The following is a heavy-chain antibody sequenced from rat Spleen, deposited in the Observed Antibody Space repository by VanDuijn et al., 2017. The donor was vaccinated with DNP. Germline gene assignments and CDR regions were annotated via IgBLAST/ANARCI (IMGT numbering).Heavy chain of an antibody. D-gene: IGHD1-11*01. CDR2: ISYDGGNA. V-gene: IGHV5-22*01. J-gene: IGHJ2*01. CDR3: ARHERLRRVWDY. CDR1: GFTFSDYY. Sequence: EVQLVEYGGGLVQPGRSLKLSCAASGFTFSDYYMAWVRQAPTKGLEWVAYISYDGGNAYYGDSVKGRFTISRDIAKSTLYLPINSLRSEDIATYYCARHERLRRVWDYWGQGVMVTVSS.